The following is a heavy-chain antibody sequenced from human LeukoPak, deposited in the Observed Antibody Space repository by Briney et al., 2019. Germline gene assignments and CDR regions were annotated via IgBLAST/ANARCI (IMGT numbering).Heavy chain of an antibody. CDR3: ARDRGGLFANYYYYGIDV. CDR2: LWYDGSNK. V-gene: IGHV3-33*01. J-gene: IGHJ6*02. CDR1: GFTLSSYG. D-gene: IGHD3-10*02. Sequence: PGGSLRLSCAASGFTLSSYGMHWVRQAPGKGLEWVAALWYDGSNKYYADSVKGRFTISRDNSKNTLYLQVNSLRAEDTAVYFCARDRGGLFANYYYYGIDVWGQGTTVTVSS.